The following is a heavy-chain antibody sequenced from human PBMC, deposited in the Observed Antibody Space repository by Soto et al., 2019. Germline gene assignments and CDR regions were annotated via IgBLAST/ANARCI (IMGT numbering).Heavy chain of an antibody. CDR1: GGSFSGYY. D-gene: IGHD6-13*01. Sequence: QVQLQQWGAGLLKPSETLSLTCAVYGGSFSGYYWSWIRQPPGKGLELIGEINHSGSTNYNPSLKSRVLASVTTSKNQVALKLSSVTASDTAVCYSGRVGAAGTVTYFDYWGKGTLVTVSS. J-gene: IGHJ4*02. CDR2: INHSGST. V-gene: IGHV4-34*01. CDR3: GRVGAAGTVTYFDY.